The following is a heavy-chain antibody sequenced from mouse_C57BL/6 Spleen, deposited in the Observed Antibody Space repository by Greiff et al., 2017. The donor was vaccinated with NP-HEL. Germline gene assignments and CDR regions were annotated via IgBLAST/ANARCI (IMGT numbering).Heavy chain of an antibody. Sequence: QVQLQQPGAELVKPGASVQMSCKASVYTFTRSWITWVKQRPGQGLEWIGDIYPGSGSTNYNEKFKSKATLTVDTSSSTAYMQLSSLTSEDSAVYYCARESWDGDYWGQGTTLTVSS. V-gene: IGHV1-55*01. CDR3: ARESWDGDY. CDR2: IYPGSGST. J-gene: IGHJ2*01. D-gene: IGHD4-1*01. CDR1: VYTFTRSW.